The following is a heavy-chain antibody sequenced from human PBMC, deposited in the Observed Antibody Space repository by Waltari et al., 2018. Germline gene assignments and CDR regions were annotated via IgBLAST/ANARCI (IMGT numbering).Heavy chain of an antibody. CDR1: GFTFSSYA. D-gene: IGHD4-17*01. CDR3: AKTDYGDSQYYYYYGMDV. V-gene: IGHV3-23*01. J-gene: IGHJ6*02. Sequence: EVQLLESGGGLVQPGGSLRIPCAASGFTFSSYAMSWVRPAPGMGLEWVSAISGSGGSTYYADSVKGRFTISRDNSKNTLYLQMNSLRAEDTAVYYCAKTDYGDSQYYYYYGMDVWGQGTTVTVSS. CDR2: ISGSGGST.